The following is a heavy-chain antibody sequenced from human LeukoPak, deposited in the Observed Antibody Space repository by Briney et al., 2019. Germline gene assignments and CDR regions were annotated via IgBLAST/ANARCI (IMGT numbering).Heavy chain of an antibody. CDR1: GFTFSSYW. Sequence: GSLRLSCAASGFTFSSYWMHWVRQAPGKGLVWVSRINSDGSSTSYADSVKGRFTISRDNAKNTLYLQMNSLRAEDTAVYYCARAYYDILIGSYYSGMDAGGKGPTVTV. CDR2: INSDGSST. CDR3: ARAYYDILIGSYYSGMDA. V-gene: IGHV3-74*01. J-gene: IGHJ6*04. D-gene: IGHD3-9*01.